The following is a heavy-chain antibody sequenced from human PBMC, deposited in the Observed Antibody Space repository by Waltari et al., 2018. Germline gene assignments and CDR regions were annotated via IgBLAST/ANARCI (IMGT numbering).Heavy chain of an antibody. CDR3: ARWRPPDYGLDN. CDR1: GYTVTDYS. CDR2: IKTKTVKS. Sequence: QVQLVQSGSELKKPGTSVKISCKASGYTVTDYSLNWVRQASGQGFEWMARIKTKTVKSTYAPDFTGRFVVSLDTSVSTAYLEIISLKAEDTAVYYCARWRPPDYGLDNWGQGTLVTVSA. D-gene: IGHD4-17*01. J-gene: IGHJ4*02. V-gene: IGHV7-4-1*02.